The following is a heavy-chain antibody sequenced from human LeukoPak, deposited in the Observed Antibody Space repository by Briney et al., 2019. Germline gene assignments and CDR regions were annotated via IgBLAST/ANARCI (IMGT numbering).Heavy chain of an antibody. Sequence: PGGSLRLSCAASGFTFSSYAMHWVRQAPGKGLEWVAVISYDGSNKYYADSVKGRFTISRDNSKNTLYLQMNSLRAEDTAVYYCVTYSSPDYWGQGTLVTVSS. J-gene: IGHJ4*02. CDR1: GFTFSSYA. CDR3: VTYSSPDY. V-gene: IGHV3-30*04. CDR2: ISYDGSNK. D-gene: IGHD6-13*01.